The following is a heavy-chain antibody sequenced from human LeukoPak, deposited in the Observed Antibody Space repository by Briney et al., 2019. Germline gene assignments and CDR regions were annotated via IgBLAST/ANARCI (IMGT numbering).Heavy chain of an antibody. Sequence: GGSLRLSCAASGFTFSSYAMSWVRQAPGKGLEWVSVIDVGGNTYYADSVKGRFTSSRDNSKNTLYFKMDSLRAEDTAVYYCATGPVRGVLGYWGQGTLVTVSS. CDR2: IDVGGNT. CDR1: GFTFSSYA. V-gene: IGHV3-23*01. D-gene: IGHD3-10*01. J-gene: IGHJ4*02. CDR3: ATGPVRGVLGY.